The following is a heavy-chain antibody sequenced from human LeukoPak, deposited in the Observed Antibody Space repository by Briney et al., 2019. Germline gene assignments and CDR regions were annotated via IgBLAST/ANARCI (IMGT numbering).Heavy chain of an antibody. D-gene: IGHD4-17*01. CDR3: ARDRWPVTRIQYYYYMDV. J-gene: IGHJ6*03. CDR1: GGTFSNYA. CDR2: IIPIYGTT. V-gene: IGHV1-69*06. Sequence: SVKVSCKASGGTFSNYAVSWVRQAPGQGLEWMGGIIPIYGTTNYAQKFQGRVTITADKSTSTVYMELSSLRSEDTAVYYCARDRWPVTRIQYYYYMDVWGKGTTVTVSS.